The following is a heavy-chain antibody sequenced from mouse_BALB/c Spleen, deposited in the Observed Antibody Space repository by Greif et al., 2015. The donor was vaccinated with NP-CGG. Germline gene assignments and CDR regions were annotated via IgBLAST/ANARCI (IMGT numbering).Heavy chain of an antibody. V-gene: IGHV1-84*02. D-gene: IGHD4-1*01. CDR2: IYPGSGNT. J-gene: IGHJ4*01. CDR1: GYTFTDYY. CDR3: ARRTGTEAMDY. Sequence: QVQLKHSGPELVKPGASVKISCKASGYTFTDYYINWVKQKPGQGLEWIGWIYPGSGNTKYNEKFKGKATLTVDTPSSTAYMQLSSQTSEDTAVYFCARRTGTEAMDYWGQGTSVTVSS.